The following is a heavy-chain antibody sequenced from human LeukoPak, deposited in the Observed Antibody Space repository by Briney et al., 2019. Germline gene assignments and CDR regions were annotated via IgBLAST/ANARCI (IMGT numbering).Heavy chain of an antibody. CDR2: IYPGDSDT. CDR1: GYSFTSYW. CDR3: ARPGYCSGGSCYPLYDY. Sequence: GESLKISCKGSGYSFTSYWIGWVRQMPGKGLEWMGIIYPGDSDTRYSPSFQGQVTISADKSISTAYLQWRSLKASDTAMYYCARPGYCSGGSCYPLYDYWGQGTLVTVSS. D-gene: IGHD2-15*01. J-gene: IGHJ4*02. V-gene: IGHV5-51*01.